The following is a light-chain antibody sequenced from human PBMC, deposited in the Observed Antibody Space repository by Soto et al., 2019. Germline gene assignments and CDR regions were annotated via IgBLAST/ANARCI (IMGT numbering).Light chain of an antibody. V-gene: IGKV1D-16*01. CDR1: QDMSGW. CDR2: AAP. Sequence: DIQVPQSASAVSASVGDRVTIPCRASQDMSGWLAWFQQKPGKDPNLXIYAAPILQSGVPSKFSGSASGTDFTLSISSLQPEDFATYYCHQYNSYGQTFAEGTKVDI. J-gene: IGKJ1*01. CDR3: HQYNSYGQT.